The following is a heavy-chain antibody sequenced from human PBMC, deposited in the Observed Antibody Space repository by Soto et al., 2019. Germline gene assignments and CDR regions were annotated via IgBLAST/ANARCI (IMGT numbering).Heavy chain of an antibody. CDR3: ARAVMITFGGVIVDY. V-gene: IGHV4-34*01. CDR1: GGSFSGYY. Sequence: SETLSLTCAVYGGSFSGYYWSWIRQPPGKGLEWIGEINHSGSTNYNPSLKSRVTISVDTSKNQFSLKLSSVTAADTAVYYCARAVMITFGGVIVDYWGQGTLVTVS. D-gene: IGHD3-16*02. J-gene: IGHJ4*02. CDR2: INHSGST.